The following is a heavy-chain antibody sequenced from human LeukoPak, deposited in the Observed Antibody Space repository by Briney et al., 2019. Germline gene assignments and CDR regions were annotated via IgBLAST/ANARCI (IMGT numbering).Heavy chain of an antibody. V-gene: IGHV3-66*01. Sequence: PGGSLRLSCAASGFTVSSNFMSWVRQAPGRGLEWVSVIYSGGSTYYADSVKGRFTISRDNSKNTLYLQMNSLRAEDTAVYYCAREYSNSWIVFDYWGQGTLVTVSS. D-gene: IGHD6-13*01. CDR1: GFTVSSNF. CDR3: AREYSNSWIVFDY. CDR2: IYSGGST. J-gene: IGHJ4*02.